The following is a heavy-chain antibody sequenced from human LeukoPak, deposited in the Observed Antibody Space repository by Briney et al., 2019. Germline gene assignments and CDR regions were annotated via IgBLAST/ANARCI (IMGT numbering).Heavy chain of an antibody. J-gene: IGHJ4*02. CDR1: GGSISSSSYY. Sequence: SETLSLTCTVSGGSISSSSYYWGWIRQPPGKGLEWIGSIYYSGSTYYNPSLKSRVTISVDTSKNQFSLRLSSVTAADTAVYYCASGNYGSGSYLPFDYWGQGTLVTVSS. D-gene: IGHD3-10*01. V-gene: IGHV4-39*07. CDR2: IYYSGST. CDR3: ASGNYGSGSYLPFDY.